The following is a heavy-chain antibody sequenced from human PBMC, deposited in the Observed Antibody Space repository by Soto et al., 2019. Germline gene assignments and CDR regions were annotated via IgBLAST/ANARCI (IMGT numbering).Heavy chain of an antibody. Sequence: SETLSLTCTVSGGSVSSGSYYWSWIRQPPGKGLEWIGYIYYSGSTNYNPSLKSRVTISVDTSKNQFSLKLSSVTAADTAVYCCARSYYYYSSGYCFMDCFDYWGQGTLVTVSS. CDR1: GGSVSSGSYY. CDR2: IYYSGST. D-gene: IGHD3-22*01. CDR3: ARSYYYYSSGYCFMDCFDY. J-gene: IGHJ4*02. V-gene: IGHV4-61*01.